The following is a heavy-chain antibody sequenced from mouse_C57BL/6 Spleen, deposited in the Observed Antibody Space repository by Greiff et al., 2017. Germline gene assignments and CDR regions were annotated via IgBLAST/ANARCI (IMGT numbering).Heavy chain of an antibody. D-gene: IGHD1-1*01. J-gene: IGHJ2*01. CDR2: IYPGDGDT. CDR3: AREYYVSRENFDY. Sequence: QVQLKQSGAELVKPGASVKISCKASGYAFSSYWMNWVKQRTGKGLEWIGQIYPGDGDTNYNGTFKGKATLTADKSSSTAYMQLISLTSEDSAVYFCAREYYVSRENFDYWGQGTTLTVSS. V-gene: IGHV1-80*01. CDR1: GYAFSSYW.